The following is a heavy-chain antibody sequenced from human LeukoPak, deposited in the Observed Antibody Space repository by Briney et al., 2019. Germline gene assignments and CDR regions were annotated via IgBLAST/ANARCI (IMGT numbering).Heavy chain of an antibody. CDR3: ASSLAHGCSGGSCYYFDY. V-gene: IGHV1-46*01. CDR1: GYTFTSYY. D-gene: IGHD2-15*01. CDR2: INPSGGST. Sequence: ASVKVSCKASGYTFTSYYMHWVRQAPGQGLEWTGIINPSGGSTSYAQKFQGRVTMARDTSTSTVYMERSSLRAEDTAVYYCASSLAHGCSGGSCYYFDYWGQGTLVTVSS. J-gene: IGHJ4*02.